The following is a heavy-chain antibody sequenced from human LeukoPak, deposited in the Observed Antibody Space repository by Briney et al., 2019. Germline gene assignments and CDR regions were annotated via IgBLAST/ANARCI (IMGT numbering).Heavy chain of an antibody. CDR2: IYTSGST. D-gene: IGHD3-10*01. V-gene: IGHV4-61*02. CDR1: GGSISSGSYY. CDR3: ARGKLLWFGESVWFDP. Sequence: SETLSLTCTVSGGSISSGSYYWSWIRQPAGKGLEWIGRIYTSGSTNYNPSLKSRVTISVDTSKNQFSLKLSSVTAADTAVYYCARGKLLWFGESVWFDPWGQGTLVTVSS. J-gene: IGHJ5*02.